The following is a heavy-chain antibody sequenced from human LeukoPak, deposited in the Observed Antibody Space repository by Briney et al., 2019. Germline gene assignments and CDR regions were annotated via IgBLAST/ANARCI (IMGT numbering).Heavy chain of an antibody. CDR1: GYTFTGYY. CDR2: INPNSGGT. J-gene: IGHJ4*02. V-gene: IGHV1-2*02. Sequence: GPSVKVSCKASGYTFTGYYMHWVRQAPGQGLEWMGWINPNSGGTNYAQKFQGRVTMTRDTSISTAYMELSRLRSDDTAVYYSARDFGYSSGCPLDYWGQGTLVTVSS. CDR3: ARDFGYSSGCPLDY. D-gene: IGHD6-19*01.